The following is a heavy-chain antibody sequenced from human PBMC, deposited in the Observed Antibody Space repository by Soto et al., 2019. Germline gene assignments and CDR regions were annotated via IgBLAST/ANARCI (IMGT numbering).Heavy chain of an antibody. CDR2: ISGSGGST. D-gene: IGHD2-21*02. J-gene: IGHJ4*02. CDR1: GGSISSSSYY. Sequence: LQLQESGPGLVKPSETLSLTCTVSGGSISSSSYYWGWIRQPPGKGLEWVSAISGSGGSTYYADSVKGRFTISRDNSKNTLYLQMNSLRAEDTAVYYCAKHDHIVVVTAIPPFDYWGQGTLVTVSS. V-gene: IGHV3-23*01. CDR3: AKHDHIVVVTAIPPFDY.